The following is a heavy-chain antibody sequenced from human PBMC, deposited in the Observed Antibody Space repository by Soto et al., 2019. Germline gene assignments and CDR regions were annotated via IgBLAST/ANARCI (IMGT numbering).Heavy chain of an antibody. CDR3: ARDSEEAYQLLISGYDSPYFDY. CDR1: GYTFTSYT. Sequence: ASVKVSCKASGYTFTSYTMHWVRQAPGQRLEWMGWINVGNGNIKYSQKFQGRVTITRDTSASTAYMELSSLRSEDTAVYYCARDSEEAYQLLISGYDSPYFDYWGQGTLVTVSS. D-gene: IGHD5-12*01. CDR2: INVGNGNI. V-gene: IGHV1-3*01. J-gene: IGHJ4*02.